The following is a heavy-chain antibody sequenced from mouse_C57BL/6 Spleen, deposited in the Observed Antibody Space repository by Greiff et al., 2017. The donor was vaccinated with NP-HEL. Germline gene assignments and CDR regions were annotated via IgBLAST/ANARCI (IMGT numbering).Heavy chain of an antibody. V-gene: IGHV1-80*01. CDR1: GYAFSSYW. CDR3: AKSFTVVADYFDY. Sequence: QVQLQQSGAELVKPGASVKISCKASGYAFSSYWMNWVKQRPGKGLEWIGQIYPGDGDTNYNGKFKGKATLTADKSSSTAYMQLSSLTSEDSAVYFCAKSFTVVADYFDYWGQGTTLTVSS. D-gene: IGHD1-1*01. J-gene: IGHJ2*01. CDR2: IYPGDGDT.